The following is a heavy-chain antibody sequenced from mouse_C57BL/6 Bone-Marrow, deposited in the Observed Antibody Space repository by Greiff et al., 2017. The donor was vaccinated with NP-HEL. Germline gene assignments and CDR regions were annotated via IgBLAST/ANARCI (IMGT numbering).Heavy chain of an antibody. D-gene: IGHD1-1*01. CDR3: ASGYGSSFFDY. V-gene: IGHV3-6*01. Sequence: EVQLVESGPGLVKPSQSLSLTCSVTGYSITSGYYWNWIRQFPGNKLEWMGYISYDGSNNYNPSLKNRISITRDTSKNQFFLKLNSVTTEDTATYYCASGYGSSFFDYWGQGTTLTVSS. J-gene: IGHJ2*01. CDR1: GYSITSGYY. CDR2: ISYDGSN.